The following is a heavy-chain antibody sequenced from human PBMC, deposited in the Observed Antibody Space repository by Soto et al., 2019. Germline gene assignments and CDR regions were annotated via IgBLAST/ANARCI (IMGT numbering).Heavy chain of an antibody. J-gene: IGHJ4*02. Sequence: ASVQVSCKGFGYSFMKYGINWVRQAPGQGLEWVGWISPYSGYTHSAQKFHGRLTLTTDTAASTAYMELRILRSADTALYYCAXEASVLIPAAQPSRFDSWGQGTLVTVSS. CDR1: GYSFMKYG. CDR2: ISPYSGYT. V-gene: IGHV1-18*01. D-gene: IGHD2-2*01. CDR3: AXEASVLIPAAQPSRFDS.